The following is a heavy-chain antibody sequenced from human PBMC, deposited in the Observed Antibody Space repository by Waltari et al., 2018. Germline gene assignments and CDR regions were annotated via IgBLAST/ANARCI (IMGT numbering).Heavy chain of an antibody. V-gene: IGHV4-39*01. D-gene: IGHD6-19*01. CDR3: ARLIMSSGWYFY. CDR1: GGSISSSSYY. Sequence: QLQLQESGPGLVKPSETLSLTCTVSGGSISSSSYYWGWIRQPPGKGLEWIGSSYYSGGTYYNPSLKSRVTISVDTSKNQFSLKLSSVTAADTAVYYCARLIMSSGWYFYWGQGTLVTVSS. CDR2: SYYSGGT. J-gene: IGHJ4*02.